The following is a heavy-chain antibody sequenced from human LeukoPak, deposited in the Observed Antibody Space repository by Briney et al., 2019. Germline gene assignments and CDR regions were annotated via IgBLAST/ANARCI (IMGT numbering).Heavy chain of an antibody. D-gene: IGHD2-2*02. CDR1: GYSISSGYY. J-gene: IGHJ4*02. Sequence: TPSETLSLTCAVSGYSISSGYYWGWIRQPPGKGLEWIGSIYHSGSTYYNPSLKSRVTISVDTSKNQFSLQLSSVTAADTAVYYCGKYCSSTSCYMGKVAYGGQGPLVTVSS. CDR2: IYHSGST. V-gene: IGHV4-38-2*01. CDR3: GKYCSSTSCYMGKVAY.